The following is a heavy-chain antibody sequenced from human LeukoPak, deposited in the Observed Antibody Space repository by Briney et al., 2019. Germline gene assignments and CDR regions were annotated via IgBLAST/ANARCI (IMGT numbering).Heavy chain of an antibody. V-gene: IGHV3-48*01. D-gene: IGHD6-6*01. CDR2: ISSSSSNM. CDR3: AREYSSSSGRSFDY. Sequence: GGSLRLSCAASGFTFSSYSMNWVRQAPGKGLEWVPYISSSSSNMYYADSVKGRFTISRDSAKNSLYLQVNSLRAEDTAVYYCAREYSSSSGRSFDYWGQGTLVIVSS. CDR1: GFTFSSYS. J-gene: IGHJ4*02.